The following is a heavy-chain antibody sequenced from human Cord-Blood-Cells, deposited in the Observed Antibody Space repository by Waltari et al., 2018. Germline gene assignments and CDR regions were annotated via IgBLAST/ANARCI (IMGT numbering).Heavy chain of an antibody. Sequence: QLQLQESGPGLVKPSGTLSLTCAVSGGSISSSNWWSWVRQPPGKGLEWIGEIYHSGSTNYNPSLKSRVTILVDKSKNQFSLKLSSVTAADTAVYYCARDKWDDFWSGSNWFDPWGQGTLVTVSS. CDR1: GGSISSSNW. CDR2: IYHSGST. CDR3: ARDKWDDFWSGSNWFDP. J-gene: IGHJ5*02. V-gene: IGHV4-4*02. D-gene: IGHD3-3*01.